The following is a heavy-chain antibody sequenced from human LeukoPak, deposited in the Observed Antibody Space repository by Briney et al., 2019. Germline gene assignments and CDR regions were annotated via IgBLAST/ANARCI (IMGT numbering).Heavy chain of an antibody. CDR1: GFTYSNYA. Sequence: GGSLRLSCTASGFTYSNYAMNWVRQAPGKGLEWVSAISGSGGSTYYADSVKGRFTISRDNSKNTLYLQMNSLRAEDTAVYYCAKRRGLELTYYYYMDVWGKGTTVTVSS. CDR2: ISGSGGST. D-gene: IGHD1-7*01. V-gene: IGHV3-23*01. J-gene: IGHJ6*03. CDR3: AKRRGLELTYYYYMDV.